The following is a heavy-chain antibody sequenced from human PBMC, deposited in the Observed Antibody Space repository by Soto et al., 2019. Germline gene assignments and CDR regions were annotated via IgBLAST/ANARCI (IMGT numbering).Heavy chain of an antibody. V-gene: IGHV4-30-4*01. CDR3: TRVVPYSSGWSNWFDP. D-gene: IGHD6-19*01. J-gene: IGHJ5*02. Sequence: KASETLSLTCTVSGGSISSGDYYWSWIRQPPGKGLEWIGYIYYSGSTYYNPSLKSRVTISVDTSKNQFSLKLSSVTAADTAVYYCTRVVPYSSGWSNWFDPWGQGTLVTVSS. CDR2: IYYSGST. CDR1: GGSISSGDYY.